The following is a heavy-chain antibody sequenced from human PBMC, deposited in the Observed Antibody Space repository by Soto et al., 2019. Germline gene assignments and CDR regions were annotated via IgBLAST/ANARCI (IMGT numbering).Heavy chain of an antibody. J-gene: IGHJ5*02. CDR3: ARRGPNNSYGYDHRLDP. V-gene: IGHV4-39*01. Sequence: QLQLQESGPGLMKPSETLSLTCSVSGGSISSNSYFWDWIRQSPGTVLEWIGSVHFRGSTYYNPSLKSRVTISVDTSKNQFSLKLTSVTAADRAVYYCARRGPNNSYGYDHRLDPWGQGTLVTVSS. CDR1: GGSISSNSYF. D-gene: IGHD5-18*01. CDR2: VHFRGST.